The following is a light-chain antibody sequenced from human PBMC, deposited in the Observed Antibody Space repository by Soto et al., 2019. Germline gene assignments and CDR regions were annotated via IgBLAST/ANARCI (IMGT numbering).Light chain of an antibody. J-gene: IGLJ3*02. CDR2: EVS. V-gene: IGLV2-14*01. Sequence: ALTQPASVSGSPGQSITISCTGTSSDVGGYNYVSWYQQHPGKAPKLMIYEVSNRPSGVSNRFSGSKSGNTASLTISGLQAEDEADYYCSSYTSSSTLVFGGGTKVTVL. CDR1: SSDVGGYNY. CDR3: SSYTSSSTLV.